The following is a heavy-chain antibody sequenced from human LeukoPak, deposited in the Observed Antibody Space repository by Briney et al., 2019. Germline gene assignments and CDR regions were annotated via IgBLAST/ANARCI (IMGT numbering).Heavy chain of an antibody. Sequence: GGSLRLSCAASGFTFSSYGMHWVRQAPGKGLEWVAIIWFDGSNKYYADSVKGRFTISRDNSKNTLYLQMNSLRAEDTAVYYCARAPSGRYYDFDYWGQGTLVTVSS. CDR3: ARAPSGRYYDFDY. D-gene: IGHD1-26*01. J-gene: IGHJ4*02. CDR2: IWFDGSNK. V-gene: IGHV3-33*01. CDR1: GFTFSSYG.